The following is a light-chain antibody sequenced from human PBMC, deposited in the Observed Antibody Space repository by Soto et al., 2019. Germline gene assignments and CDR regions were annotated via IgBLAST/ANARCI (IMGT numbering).Light chain of an antibody. CDR1: QSVLYSSNNKNY. Sequence: DIVMTQSPDSLAVSLGERATINCKSSQSVLYSSNNKNYLAWYQQKPGQPPKLLIYWASTRESGVPDRFSGSGSGTDFTLSISSLQAADVAVYYCQQYYSTPPTWTFGQGTKVEIK. V-gene: IGKV4-1*01. CDR3: QQYYSTPPTWT. CDR2: WAS. J-gene: IGKJ1*01.